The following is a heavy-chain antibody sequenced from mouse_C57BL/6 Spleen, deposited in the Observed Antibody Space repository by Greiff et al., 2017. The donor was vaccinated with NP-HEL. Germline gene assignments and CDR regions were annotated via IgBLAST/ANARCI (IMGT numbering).Heavy chain of an antibody. CDR3: SSSGSSHWYFDV. Sequence: QVQLQQPGAELVMPGASVKLSCKASGYTFTSYWMHWVKQRPGQGLEWIGEIDPSDSYTNYNQKFKGKSTLTVDKSSSTAYMQLSSLTSEDSAVYYCSSSGSSHWYFDVWGTGTTVTVSS. CDR2: IDPSDSYT. CDR1: GYTFTSYW. D-gene: IGHD1-1*01. J-gene: IGHJ1*03. V-gene: IGHV1-69*01.